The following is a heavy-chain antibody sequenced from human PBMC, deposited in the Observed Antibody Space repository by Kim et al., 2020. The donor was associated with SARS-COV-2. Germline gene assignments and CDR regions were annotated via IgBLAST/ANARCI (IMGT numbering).Heavy chain of an antibody. CDR2: IYYSGST. V-gene: IGHV4-59*01. CDR1: GGSISSYY. CDR3: ARDVQSGYWSYFDY. Sequence: SETLSLTCTVSGGSISSYYWSWIRQPPGKGLEWIGYIYYSGSTNYNPSLKSRVTISVDTSKNQFSLKLSSVTAADTAVYYCARDVQSGYWSYFDYWGQGTLVTVSS. D-gene: IGHD3-22*01. J-gene: IGHJ4*02.